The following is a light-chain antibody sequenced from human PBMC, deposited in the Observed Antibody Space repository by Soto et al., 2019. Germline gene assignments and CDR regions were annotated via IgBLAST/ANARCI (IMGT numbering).Light chain of an antibody. CDR3: QQANTFPLT. Sequence: IQMTQSPSSVSASVGDRVTITCRASQGIHNWLAWYQQKPGKAPKLLISAVSSLQSGVPSRFSGSGFGTDFTLTISSLQPEDFATYYCQQANTFPLTFGPGTKVDIK. J-gene: IGKJ3*01. CDR1: QGIHNW. V-gene: IGKV1D-12*01. CDR2: AVS.